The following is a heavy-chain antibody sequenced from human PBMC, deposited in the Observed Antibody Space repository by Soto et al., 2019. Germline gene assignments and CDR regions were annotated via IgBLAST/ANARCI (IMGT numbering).Heavy chain of an antibody. CDR1: GGTFSSYA. D-gene: IGHD3-10*01. CDR2: IIPIFGTA. CDR3: ARGYYYGSGSYYPRQNYYYYYGMDV. Sequence: QVQLVQSGAEVKKPGSSVKVSCKASGGTFSSYAISWVRQAPGQGLEWMGGIIPIFGTANYAQKCQGRVTITADESTSTAYMELSRLRSEDTAVYYCARGYYYGSGSYYPRQNYYYYYGMDVWGQGTTVTVSS. V-gene: IGHV1-69*01. J-gene: IGHJ6*02.